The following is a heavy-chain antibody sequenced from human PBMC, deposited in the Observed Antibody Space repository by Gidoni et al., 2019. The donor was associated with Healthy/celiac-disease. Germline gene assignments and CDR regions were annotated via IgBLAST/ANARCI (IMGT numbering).Heavy chain of an antibody. CDR2: IKSKTDGGTT. J-gene: IGHJ4*02. V-gene: IGHV3-15*01. Sequence: EVQLVESGGGLVKPGGSLRLSCAASGFTFSNAWMSWVRQAPGKGLEWVGRIKSKTDGGTTDYAAPVKGRFTISRDDSKNTLYLQMNSLKTEDTAVYYCTTDVLRYFDWFTQHQIDYWGQGTLVTVSS. CDR3: TTDVLRYFDWFTQHQIDY. CDR1: GFTFSNAW. D-gene: IGHD3-9*01.